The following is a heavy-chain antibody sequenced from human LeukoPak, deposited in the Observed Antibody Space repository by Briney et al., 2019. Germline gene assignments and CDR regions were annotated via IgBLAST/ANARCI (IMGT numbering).Heavy chain of an antibody. V-gene: IGHV3-23*01. CDR2: ISGGGGST. J-gene: IGHJ3*02. Sequence: GGSPRLSCAASGFTFSSYAMSWVRQAPGKGLEWVSAISGGGGSTYYADSVKGRFTISGDNSKNTLYLQMNSLRAEDTAVYYCAKRASGWYGAFDIWGQGTMVTVSS. CDR1: GFTFSSYA. CDR3: AKRASGWYGAFDI. D-gene: IGHD6-19*01.